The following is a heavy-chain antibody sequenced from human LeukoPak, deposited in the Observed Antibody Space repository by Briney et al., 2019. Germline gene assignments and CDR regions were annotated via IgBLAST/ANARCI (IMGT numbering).Heavy chain of an antibody. CDR3: ARGSGGSYYVDY. Sequence: ASVKVSCKASGYTFTGYYMHWVRQAPGQGREWMGWINPNSGGTNYAQKFQGRVTMTRDTSISTAYMELSRLRSDDTAVYYCARGSGGSYYVDYWGQGTLVTVSS. J-gene: IGHJ4*02. D-gene: IGHD1-26*01. V-gene: IGHV1-2*02. CDR1: GYTFTGYY. CDR2: INPNSGGT.